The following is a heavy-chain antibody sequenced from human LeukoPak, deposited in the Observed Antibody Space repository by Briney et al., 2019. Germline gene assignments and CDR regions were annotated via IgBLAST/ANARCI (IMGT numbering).Heavy chain of an antibody. CDR3: AGYRAFDI. CDR1: GGSINSYY. CDR2: IYYSGST. V-gene: IGHV4-59*01. J-gene: IGHJ3*02. Sequence: SETLSLTCTVSGGSINSYYWHWIRQPPGKGLEWIGYIYYSGSTNYNPSLKSRLTISVDTSKNQFSLKLTALTAADTAVYYCAGYRAFDIWGRGTLVTVSS.